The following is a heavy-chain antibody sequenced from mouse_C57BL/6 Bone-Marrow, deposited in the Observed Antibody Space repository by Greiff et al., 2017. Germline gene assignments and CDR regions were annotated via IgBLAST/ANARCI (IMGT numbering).Heavy chain of an antibody. CDR2: IDPETGGT. V-gene: IGHV1-15*01. D-gene: IGHD1-1*01. Sequence: QVQLKESGAELVRPGASVTLSCKASGYTFTDYEMHWVKQTPVHGLEWIGAIDPETGGTAYNQKFKGKAILTADKSSSTAYMGLRSLTSEDSAVYYCTRGATVVATDWYFDVWGTGTTVTVSS. CDR1: GYTFTDYE. CDR3: TRGATVVATDWYFDV. J-gene: IGHJ1*03.